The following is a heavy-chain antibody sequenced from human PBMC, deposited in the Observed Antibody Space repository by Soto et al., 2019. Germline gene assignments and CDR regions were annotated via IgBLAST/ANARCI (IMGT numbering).Heavy chain of an antibody. V-gene: IGHV1-18*04. J-gene: IGHJ6*02. CDR3: ARDDGDTAMVINYYYYGMDV. D-gene: IGHD5-18*01. CDR2: ISAYNGNT. Sequence: QVQLVQSGAEVKKPGSSVKVSCKASGYTFTSYGISWVRQAPGKGLEWMGWISAYNGNTNYAQKLQGRVTMTTDTATSTAYMELRSLRSADTAVSYCARDDGDTAMVINYYYYGMDVWGQGTTVTVSS. CDR1: GYTFTSYG.